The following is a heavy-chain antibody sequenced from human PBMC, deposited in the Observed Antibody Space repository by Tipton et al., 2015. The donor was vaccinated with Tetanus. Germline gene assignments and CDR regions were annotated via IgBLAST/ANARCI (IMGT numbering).Heavy chain of an antibody. CDR3: ARAAGFLGLTHDF. D-gene: IGHD2/OR15-2a*01. V-gene: IGHV4-30-4*01. CDR2: ICYSGNT. J-gene: IGHJ4*02. CDR1: GGSISNSNFY. Sequence: TLSLTCTVSGGSISNSNFYWSWIRQPPGKGLEWIGYICYSGNTYYNPSLKGRVTVSLDTSKNQFSLRLTSVTDADTAVYYCARAAGFLGLTHDFWGRGTLVSVSS.